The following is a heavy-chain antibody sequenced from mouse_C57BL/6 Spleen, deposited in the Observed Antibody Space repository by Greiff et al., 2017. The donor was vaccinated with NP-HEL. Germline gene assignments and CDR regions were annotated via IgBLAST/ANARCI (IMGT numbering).Heavy chain of an antibody. V-gene: IGHV1-55*01. Sequence: QVQLQQPGAELVKPGASVKMSCKASGYTFTSYWITWVKQRPGQGLEWIGDIYPGSGSTNYNEKFKSKATLTVDTSSSTAYMQLSSLTSEDSAVYYCARLNPPYSNWGYFDVWGTGTTVTVSS. CDR2: IYPGSGST. J-gene: IGHJ1*03. CDR3: ARLNPPYSNWGYFDV. CDR1: GYTFTSYW. D-gene: IGHD2-5*01.